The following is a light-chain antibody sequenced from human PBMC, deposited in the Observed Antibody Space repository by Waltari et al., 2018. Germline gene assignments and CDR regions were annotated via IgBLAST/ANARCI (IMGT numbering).Light chain of an antibody. J-gene: IGLJ2*01. Sequence: QSALTQPASVSGSPGQSITISCTGTSSDVGGHNYVSWYQQHPGKAPKLMISGVSNRPPGVSNRYPGSKSGNTASLTISGLQAEDEADYYCSSYTSSSTYVVFGGGTKLTVL. CDR3: SSYTSSSTYVV. CDR1: SSDVGGHNY. V-gene: IGLV2-14*01. CDR2: GVS.